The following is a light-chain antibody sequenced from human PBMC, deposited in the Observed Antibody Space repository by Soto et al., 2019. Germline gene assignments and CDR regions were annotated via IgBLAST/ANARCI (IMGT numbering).Light chain of an antibody. CDR1: SSDVGGYNS. CDR2: EVS. Sequence: QSALTQPPSASGSPGRSVTISCTGTSSDVGGYNSVSWYQQYPGKAPKIMIYEVSERPSGVPVRFSGSKSGNTASLTVSGLQAEDEADYYCSSYAGTNNLVFGGGTKVTVL. CDR3: SSYAGTNNLV. J-gene: IGLJ3*02. V-gene: IGLV2-8*01.